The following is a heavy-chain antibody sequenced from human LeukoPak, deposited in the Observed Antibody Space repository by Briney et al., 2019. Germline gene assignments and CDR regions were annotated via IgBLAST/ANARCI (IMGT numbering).Heavy chain of an antibody. V-gene: IGHV3-7*01. J-gene: IGHJ5*02. Sequence: QPGGSLRLSCAASGFTFSSYAMSWVRQAPGEGLEWVANIKQDGSEKYYVDSVKGRFTISRDNAKNSLYLQMNSLRAEDTAVYYCARGQYCSGGSCSTGWFDPWGQGTLVTVSS. D-gene: IGHD2-15*01. CDR2: IKQDGSEK. CDR1: GFTFSSYA. CDR3: ARGQYCSGGSCSTGWFDP.